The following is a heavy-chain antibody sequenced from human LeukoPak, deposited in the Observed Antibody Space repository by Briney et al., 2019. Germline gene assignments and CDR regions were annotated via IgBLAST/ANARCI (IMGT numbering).Heavy chain of an antibody. J-gene: IGHJ6*03. CDR3: ATGIAAAGTAQEYYYYYYMDV. CDR2: FDPEDGET. V-gene: IGHV1-24*01. CDR1: GYTLTELS. D-gene: IGHD6-13*01. Sequence: GASVNVSCKVSGYTLTELSMHWVRQAPGKGLEWMGGFDPEDGETIYAQKFQGRVTMTEDTSTDTAYMELSSLRSEDTAVYYCATGIAAAGTAQEYYYYYYMDVWGKGTTVTVSS.